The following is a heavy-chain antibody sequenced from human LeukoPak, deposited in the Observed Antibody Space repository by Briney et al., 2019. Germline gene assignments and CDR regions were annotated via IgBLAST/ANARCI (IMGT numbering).Heavy chain of an antibody. V-gene: IGHV1-69*05. CDR1: GGTFSSYA. J-gene: IGHJ3*02. Sequence: ASVKVSCKASGGTFSSYAISWVRQAPGQGLEWMGGIIPIFGTANYAQKFQGRVTITTDESTSTAYMELSSLRSEDTAVYYCARAGSITIFGVVTNNAFDIWGQGTMVTVSS. D-gene: IGHD3-3*01. CDR3: ARAGSITIFGVVTNNAFDI. CDR2: IIPIFGTA.